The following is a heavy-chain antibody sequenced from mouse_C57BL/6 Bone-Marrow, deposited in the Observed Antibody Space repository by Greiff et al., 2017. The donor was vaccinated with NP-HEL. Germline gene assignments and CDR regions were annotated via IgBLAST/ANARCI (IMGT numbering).Heavy chain of an antibody. J-gene: IGHJ1*03. CDR2: INPSNGGT. CDR1: GYTFTSYW. Sequence: QVQLKQSGTELVKPGASVKLSCKASGYTFTSYWMHWVKQSPGQGLEWIGNINPSNGGTNYNDTFKSKATLTVDKSSSTAYMQLSSLTSEDSAVNDCERGGIYWYFDVGGTGTAVTVSA. V-gene: IGHV1-53*01. CDR3: ERGGIYWYFDV.